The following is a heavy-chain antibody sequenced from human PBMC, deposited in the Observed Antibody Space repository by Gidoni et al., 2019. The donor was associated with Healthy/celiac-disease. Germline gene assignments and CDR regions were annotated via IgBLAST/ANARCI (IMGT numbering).Heavy chain of an antibody. Sequence: EVQLVESGGGLVKPGGSLRLSCAASGFTFSSYSMNWVRQAPGKGLEWVSSISSSSSYIYYADSVKGRFTISRDNAKNSLYLQMNSLRAEDTAVYYCARDPTKYDFWSGYHYYYYYYMDVWGKGTTVTVSS. V-gene: IGHV3-21*01. CDR2: ISSSSSYI. D-gene: IGHD3-3*01. J-gene: IGHJ6*03. CDR1: GFTFSSYS. CDR3: ARDPTKYDFWSGYHYYYYYYMDV.